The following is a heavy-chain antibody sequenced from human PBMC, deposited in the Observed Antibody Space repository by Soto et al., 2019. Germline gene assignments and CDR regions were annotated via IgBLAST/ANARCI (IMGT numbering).Heavy chain of an antibody. V-gene: IGHV3-23*01. CDR3: ARHSGNYRAGAFDI. D-gene: IGHD5-12*01. Sequence: PGKGLERVSAIRGRGASKYYADSVKXRFTISRDNSKNTLYLQMNILRAEDTAVYYCARHSGNYRAGAFDIWGQGTMVT. CDR2: IRGRGASK. J-gene: IGHJ3*02.